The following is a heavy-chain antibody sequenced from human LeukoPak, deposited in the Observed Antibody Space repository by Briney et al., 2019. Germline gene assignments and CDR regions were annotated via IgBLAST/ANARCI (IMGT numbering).Heavy chain of an antibody. D-gene: IGHD6-19*01. CDR1: GGSISSYY. Sequence: SETLSPTCTVSGGSISSYYWSWIRQPPGKGLEWIGYIYYSGSTNYNPSLKSRVTISVDTSKNQFSLKLSSVTAADTAVYYCARDRIAVAGTDYYYYMDVWGKGTTVTVSS. CDR2: IYYSGST. CDR3: ARDRIAVAGTDYYYYMDV. J-gene: IGHJ6*03. V-gene: IGHV4-59*01.